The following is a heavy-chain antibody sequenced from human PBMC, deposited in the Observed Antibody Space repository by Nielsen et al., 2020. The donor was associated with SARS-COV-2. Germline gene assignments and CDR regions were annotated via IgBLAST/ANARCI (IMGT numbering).Heavy chain of an antibody. CDR2: IYTSGST. V-gene: IGHV4-61*02. D-gene: IGHD3-10*01. CDR3: AGPGGAFDI. Sequence: SETLSLTCTVSGGSISSGSYYWSWIRQPAGKGLEWIGRIYTSGSTNYNPSLKSRVTISVDTSKTHFSLELSSVTAADTAVYYCAGPGGAFDIWGQGTIVTVSS. J-gene: IGHJ3*02. CDR1: GGSISSGSYY.